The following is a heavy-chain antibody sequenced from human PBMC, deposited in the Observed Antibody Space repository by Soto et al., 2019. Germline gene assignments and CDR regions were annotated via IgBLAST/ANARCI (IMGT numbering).Heavy chain of an antibody. J-gene: IGHJ3*02. CDR2: IIPIFGTA. V-gene: IGHV1-69*13. CDR3: ASTMIVVVITEYAAFDI. CDR1: GGTFSSYS. D-gene: IGHD3-22*01. Sequence: SVKVSCKASGGTFSSYSISWVRQAPGQGLEWMGGIIPIFGTANYAQKFQGRVTITADESTSTAYMELSSLGSEDTAVYYCASTMIVVVITEYAAFDIWGQGTMVTVSS.